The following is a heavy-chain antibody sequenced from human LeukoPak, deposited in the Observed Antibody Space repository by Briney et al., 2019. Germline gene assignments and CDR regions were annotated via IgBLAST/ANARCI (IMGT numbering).Heavy chain of an antibody. CDR3: ARGGTTVTRFFDY. J-gene: IGHJ4*02. CDR2: IYHSGST. V-gene: IGHV4-30-2*01. CDR1: GGSISSGGYS. D-gene: IGHD4-17*01. Sequence: SETLSLTCAVSGGSISSGGYSWSWIRQPPGKGLEWIGYIYHSGSTYYNPSLKSRVTISVDRSKNQFSLKLSSVTAADTAVCYCARGGTTVTRFFDYWGQGTLVTVSS.